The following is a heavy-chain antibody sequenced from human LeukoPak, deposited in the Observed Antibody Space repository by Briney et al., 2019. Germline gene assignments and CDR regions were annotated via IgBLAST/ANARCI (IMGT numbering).Heavy chain of an antibody. D-gene: IGHD3-3*01. Sequence: SETLSLTCTVSGYSISSGYYWGWIRQPPGKGLEWIGSIYHSGSTYYNPSLKSRVTISVDTSKNQFSLKLSSVTAADTAVYYYAREARITIFGVVIIRWFDPWGQGTLVTVSS. CDR1: GYSISSGYY. J-gene: IGHJ5*02. V-gene: IGHV4-38-2*02. CDR2: IYHSGST. CDR3: AREARITIFGVVIIRWFDP.